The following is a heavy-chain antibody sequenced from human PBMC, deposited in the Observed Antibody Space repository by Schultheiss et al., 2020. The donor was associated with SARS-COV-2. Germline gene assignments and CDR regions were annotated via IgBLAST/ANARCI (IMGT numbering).Heavy chain of an antibody. CDR3: TTDRYYGSVDYYYGMDV. V-gene: IGHV3-15*01. Sequence: GGSLRLSCAASGFTFSSYEMNWVRQAPGKGLEWVGRIKSKTDGGTTDYAAPVKGRFTISRDDSKNTLYLQMNSLKTEDTAVYYCTTDRYYGSVDYYYGMDVWGQGTTVTV. CDR2: IKSKTDGGTT. D-gene: IGHD3-10*01. J-gene: IGHJ6*02. CDR1: GFTFSSYE.